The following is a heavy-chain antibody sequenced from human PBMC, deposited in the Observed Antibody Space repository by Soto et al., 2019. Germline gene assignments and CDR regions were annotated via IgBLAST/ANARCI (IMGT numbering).Heavy chain of an antibody. J-gene: IGHJ4*02. CDR1: VYTLTELS. D-gene: IGHD3-10*01. V-gene: IGHV1-24*01. Sequence: SVNVSCKVSVYTLTELSMHCVRQAPGKWLEWMGGFDPEDGETIYAQKFQGRVTMTEDTSTDTAYMELSSLRSEDTAVYYCASHKAQWFRDTSAIYYCCQAILIAVSS. CDR2: FDPEDGET. CDR3: ASHKAQWFRDTSAIYY.